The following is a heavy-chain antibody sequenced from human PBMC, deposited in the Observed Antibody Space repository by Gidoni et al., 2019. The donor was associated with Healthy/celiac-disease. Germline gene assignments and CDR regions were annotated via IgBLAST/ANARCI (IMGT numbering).Heavy chain of an antibody. V-gene: IGHV3-49*03. Sequence: EVLLVESGGGLVQLGRSLRLSCTASGFTFGDNAMSWFRQAPGKGLGWVGFIRSKAYGGTTEYAASVKGRFTISRDDSKSIAYRQMNSLKTEDTAVYYCTRESSGSYSSLYWGQGTLVTVSS. CDR3: TRESSGSYSSLY. CDR1: GFTFGDNA. J-gene: IGHJ4*02. D-gene: IGHD1-26*01. CDR2: IRSKAYGGTT.